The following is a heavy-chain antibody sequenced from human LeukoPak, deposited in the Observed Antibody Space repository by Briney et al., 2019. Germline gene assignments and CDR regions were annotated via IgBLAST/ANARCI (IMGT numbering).Heavy chain of an antibody. CDR2: IIPIFGTA. CDR1: GGTFSSYA. D-gene: IGHD3-9*01. V-gene: IGHV1-69*01. J-gene: IGHJ4*02. CDR3: ARSGISPRRYYDILTGYYYYFDY. Sequence: SVKVSCKASGGTFSSYAISWVRQAPGQGLEWMGGIIPIFGTANYAQKFQGRVTTTADESTSTAYMELSSLRSEDTAVYYCARSGISPRRYYDILTGYYYYFDYWGQGTLVTVSS.